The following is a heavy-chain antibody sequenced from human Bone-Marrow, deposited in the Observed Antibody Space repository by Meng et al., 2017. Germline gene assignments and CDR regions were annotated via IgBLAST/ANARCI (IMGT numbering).Heavy chain of an antibody. Sequence: QVQSLQSGAEVKNPGSSVKVSCKASGYTFNGYYMHWVRQAPGQGLEWMGRINPNSGGTNYAQKFQGRVTMTRDTSISTAYMELSRLRSDDTAVYYCARDRNSGEHTEYNWFDPWGQGTLVTVSS. V-gene: IGHV1-2*06. CDR2: INPNSGGT. CDR1: GYTFNGYY. D-gene: IGHD4/OR15-4a*01. J-gene: IGHJ5*02. CDR3: ARDRNSGEHTEYNWFDP.